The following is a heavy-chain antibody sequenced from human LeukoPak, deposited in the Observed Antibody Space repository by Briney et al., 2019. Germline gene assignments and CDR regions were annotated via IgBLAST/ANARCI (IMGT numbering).Heavy chain of an antibody. CDR3: ARDVNYDFWSGYFPHNWFDP. J-gene: IGHJ5*02. D-gene: IGHD3-3*01. CDR1: GGSISGYY. Sequence: SETLSLTCTVSGGSISGYYWNWIRQPPGKGLEWIGYIYYSGSTNYNPSLKSRVTISVDTSKNQFSLKLSSVTAADTAVYYCARDVNYDFWSGYFPHNWFDPWGQGTLVTVSS. V-gene: IGHV4-59*01. CDR2: IYYSGST.